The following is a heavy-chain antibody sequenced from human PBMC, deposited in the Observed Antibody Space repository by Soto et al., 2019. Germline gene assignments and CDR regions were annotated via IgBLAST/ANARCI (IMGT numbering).Heavy chain of an antibody. V-gene: IGHV1-18*01. D-gene: IGHD6-19*01. Sequence: QVQLVQSGAEVKKPGASVKVSCKASGYTFTSYGISWVRQAPGQGLEWMGWISAYNGNTNYAQKLQCRVTMTTDTSTSKAMLQLRSLRSDDADVYCCARRYAAGSGWYYYYGMDVWGQGTTVTVSS. CDR2: ISAYNGNT. CDR1: GYTFTSYG. CDR3: ARRYAAGSGWYYYYGMDV. J-gene: IGHJ6*02.